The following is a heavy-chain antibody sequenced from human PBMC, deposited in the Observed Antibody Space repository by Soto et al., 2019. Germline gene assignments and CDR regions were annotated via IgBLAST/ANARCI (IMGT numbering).Heavy chain of an antibody. Sequence: QVQLVQSGAEVKKPGASVKVSCKASGYMFTGYHLHWVRQAPGQGLEWMGWIKPNSGGTNYPQKFQGSVTMTRDTSISTGYMELSRLRSDDTAVYYCARCGLCGSECYYWYFDLWGRGNLVTVSS. CDR3: ARCGLCGSECYYWYFDL. V-gene: IGHV1-2*02. CDR1: GYMFTGYH. J-gene: IGHJ2*01. D-gene: IGHD2-21*01. CDR2: IKPNSGGT.